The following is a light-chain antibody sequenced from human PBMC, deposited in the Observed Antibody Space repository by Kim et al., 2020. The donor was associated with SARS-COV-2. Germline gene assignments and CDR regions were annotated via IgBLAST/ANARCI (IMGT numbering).Light chain of an antibody. CDR1: QSLLHTSGRTY. V-gene: IGKV2-28*01. CDR2: LGS. Sequence: DIVMTQSPLSLPVTPGEPASISCRSSQSLLHTSGRTYLDWYLQKPGQSPQLLIYLGSNRASGVPDRFSGSGSGTDFTLKISRVEAEDVGVYYCMQALQTPYTFGPGTKLEIK. J-gene: IGKJ2*01. CDR3: MQALQTPYT.